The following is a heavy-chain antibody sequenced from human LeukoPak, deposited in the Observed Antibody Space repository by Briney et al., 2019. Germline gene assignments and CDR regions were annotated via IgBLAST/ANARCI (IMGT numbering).Heavy chain of an antibody. D-gene: IGHD3-22*01. Sequence: ASVKVSCKASGYTFTGYYIHWVRQAPGQGPERLGWINPNSGGTNYAEKFQGWVTMTRDTSISTAYMELSRLRSDDTAVYYCAREGLYYYDNSAYYPHWGQGTLVTVSS. V-gene: IGHV1-2*04. CDR2: INPNSGGT. J-gene: IGHJ4*02. CDR1: GYTFTGYY. CDR3: AREGLYYYDNSAYYPH.